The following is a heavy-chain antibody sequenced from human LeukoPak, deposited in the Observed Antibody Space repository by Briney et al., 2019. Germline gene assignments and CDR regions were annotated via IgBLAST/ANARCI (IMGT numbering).Heavy chain of an antibody. V-gene: IGHV4-39*01. CDR3: ARLNWNYYFDY. CDR2: IYYSGST. Sequence: SETLSLTCTASGGSISSSSYYWGWIRQPPGKGLEWIGSIYYSGSTYYNPSLKSRVTISVDTSKNQFSLKLSSVTAADTAVYYCARLNWNYYFDYWGQGTLVTVSS. J-gene: IGHJ4*02. D-gene: IGHD1-1*01. CDR1: GGSISSSSYY.